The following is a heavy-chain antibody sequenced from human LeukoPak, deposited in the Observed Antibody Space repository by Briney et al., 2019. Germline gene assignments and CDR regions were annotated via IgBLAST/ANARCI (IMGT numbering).Heavy chain of an antibody. CDR2: IRSDGTST. J-gene: IGHJ4*02. CDR1: GFSFSSYW. CDR3: ARDLGSGTPLDC. D-gene: IGHD1-7*01. Sequence: SGGSLRLSCEASGFSFSSYWMPWVRQAPGEGPVWVSLIRSDGTSTSYADSVKGRFTISRDNAKNTVYLQMNSLRAEDTAVYYCARDLGSGTPLDCRGQGTLVTVSS. V-gene: IGHV3-74*01.